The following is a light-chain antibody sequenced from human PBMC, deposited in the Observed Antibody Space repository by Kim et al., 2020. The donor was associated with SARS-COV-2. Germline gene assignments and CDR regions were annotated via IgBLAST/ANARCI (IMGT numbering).Light chain of an antibody. CDR1: SSNIGNNY. V-gene: IGLV1-51*01. CDR3: GTWDSSLSSWV. Sequence: QSVLTQPPSVSAAPGQKVTISCSGRSSNIGNNYVSWYQQFPGTAPKLLIYDNNRRPSGIPDRFSGSKSGTSATLGITGLQTGDEADYYCGTWDSSLSSWVFGGGTQLTVL. J-gene: IGLJ3*02. CDR2: DNN.